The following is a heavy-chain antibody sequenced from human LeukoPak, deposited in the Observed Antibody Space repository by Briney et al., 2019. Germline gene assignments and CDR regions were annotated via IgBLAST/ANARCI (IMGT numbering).Heavy chain of an antibody. J-gene: IGHJ4*02. Sequence: SETLSLTCTVSGGSISSYYWSWIRQPPGKGLEWIGYIYYSGSTNYNPSLKSRVTISVDTSKNQFSLKLSSVTAADTAVYYCARDEGDGYNRYFDYWGRGTLVTVSS. CDR3: ARDEGDGYNRYFDY. D-gene: IGHD5-24*01. V-gene: IGHV4-59*01. CDR2: IYYSGST. CDR1: GGSISSYY.